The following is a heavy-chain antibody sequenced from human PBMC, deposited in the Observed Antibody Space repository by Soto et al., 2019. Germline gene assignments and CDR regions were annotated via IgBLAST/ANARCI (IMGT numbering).Heavy chain of an antibody. CDR1: GGSISSYY. V-gene: IGHV4-59*01. CDR3: ARKIPAYVTGVYNWFDP. CDR2: IYYSGST. D-gene: IGHD2-21*01. J-gene: IGHJ5*02. Sequence: SETLSLTCTVSGGSISSYYWSWIRQPPGKGLEWIGYIYYSGSTNYNPSLKSRVTISVDTSKNQFSLKLSSVTAADTAVYYCARKIPAYVTGVYNWFDPWGQGTLVTVST.